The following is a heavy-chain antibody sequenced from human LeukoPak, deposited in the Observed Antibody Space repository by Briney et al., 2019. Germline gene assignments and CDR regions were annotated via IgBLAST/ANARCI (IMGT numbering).Heavy chain of an antibody. CDR2: ISAYNGNT. CDR3: ARVQYYYDSSGYPRLGSFDY. V-gene: IGHV1-18*01. D-gene: IGHD3-22*01. CDR1: GYTFTSYD. J-gene: IGHJ4*02. Sequence: ASVKVSCKASGYTFTSYDINWVRQAPGQGLEWMGWISAYNGNTNYAQKLQGRVTMTTDTSTSTAYMELRSLRSDDTAVYYCARVQYYYDSSGYPRLGSFDYWGQGTLVTVSS.